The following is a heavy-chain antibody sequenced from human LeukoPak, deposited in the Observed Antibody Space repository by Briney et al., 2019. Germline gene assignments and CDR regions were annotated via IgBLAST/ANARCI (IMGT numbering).Heavy chain of an antibody. V-gene: IGHV4-34*01. CDR2: INHSGST. D-gene: IGHD3-10*01. J-gene: IGHJ6*03. CDR3: ARLGRGLYYYSYMDV. CDR1: GGSFSGYY. Sequence: TSETLSLTCAVYGGSFSGYYWSWIRQPPGKGLEWIGEINHSGSTNYNPSLKSRVTISVDTSKNQFSLKLSSVTAADTAVYYCARLGRGLYYYSYMDVWGKGTTVTISS.